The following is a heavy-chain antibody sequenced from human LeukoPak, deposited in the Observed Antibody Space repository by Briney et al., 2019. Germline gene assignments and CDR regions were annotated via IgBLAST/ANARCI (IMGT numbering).Heavy chain of an antibody. Sequence: GESLRLSCVASGFSFSTYAMNWVRQAPGKGPEWVSYVSSASSHVYYADSVRGRFIISRDNAKNSLYLQMNSLRAEDTAVYYCAREPHFMGNDYWGQGTLVTVSS. J-gene: IGHJ4*02. CDR3: AREPHFMGNDY. CDR1: GFSFSTYA. V-gene: IGHV3-21*04. CDR2: VSSASSHV. D-gene: IGHD3-3*02.